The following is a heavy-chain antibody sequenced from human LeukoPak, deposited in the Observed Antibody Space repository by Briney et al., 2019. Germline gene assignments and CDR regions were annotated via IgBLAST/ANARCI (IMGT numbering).Heavy chain of an antibody. Sequence: GASVKVSCKASGYTFTTYALHWVRQAPGQSLEWMGWINAGNANTKYSQNFQGRVTFTRDASASTVYMELSSLRSEDTAVYYCVRSDLPGTVDCWGQGTLVTVSS. J-gene: IGHJ4*02. D-gene: IGHD6-13*01. CDR2: INAGNANT. CDR1: GYTFTTYA. CDR3: VRSDLPGTVDC. V-gene: IGHV1-3*01.